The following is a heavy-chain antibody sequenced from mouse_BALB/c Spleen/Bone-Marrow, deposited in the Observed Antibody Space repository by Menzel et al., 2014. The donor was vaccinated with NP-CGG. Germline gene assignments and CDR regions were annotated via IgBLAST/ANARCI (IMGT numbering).Heavy chain of an antibody. D-gene: IGHD1-1*01. J-gene: IGHJ2*01. Sequence: QVQLKEPGAELVKPGASVKLSCKASGYTFTSYWMHWVKQRPGQGLEWIGEIDPSDSYTNYNQKFKGKATLTVDKSSSTAYMQLSSLTSEDSAVYYCARDSITTVVATDYWGQGTTLTVSS. CDR3: ARDSITTVVATDY. CDR1: GYTFTSYW. V-gene: IGHV1-69*02. CDR2: IDPSDSYT.